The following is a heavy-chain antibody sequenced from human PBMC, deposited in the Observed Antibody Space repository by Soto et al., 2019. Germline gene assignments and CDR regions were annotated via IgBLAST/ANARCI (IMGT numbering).Heavy chain of an antibody. CDR2: INHSGST. CDR3: ARPYSSSWYRAGYYGMDV. Sequence: KPSETLSLTCAVYGGSFSGYYWSWIRQPPGKGLEWIGEINHSGSTNYNPSLKSRVTISVDTSKNQFSLKLSSVTAADTAVYYCARPYSSSWYRAGYYGMDVWGQGTTVTVSS. V-gene: IGHV4-34*01. D-gene: IGHD6-13*01. CDR1: GGSFSGYY. J-gene: IGHJ6*02.